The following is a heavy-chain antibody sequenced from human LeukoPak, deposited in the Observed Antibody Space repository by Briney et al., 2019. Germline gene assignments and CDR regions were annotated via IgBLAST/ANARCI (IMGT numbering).Heavy chain of an antibody. CDR3: ARNYDSSGYTTFAY. Sequence: SETLSFTCTVSGGSSSGYYWSWIRQSPGEGLEWIGLIYYGGSPNYNPSLKSRVTISVDTSRNQFSLKLTSVTAAATAVYYCARNYDSSGYTTFAYWGQGTLVTVSS. CDR2: IYYGGSP. V-gene: IGHV4-59*01. J-gene: IGHJ4*02. CDR1: GGSSSGYY. D-gene: IGHD3-22*01.